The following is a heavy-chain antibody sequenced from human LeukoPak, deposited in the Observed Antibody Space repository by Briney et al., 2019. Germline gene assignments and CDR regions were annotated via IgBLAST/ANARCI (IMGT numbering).Heavy chain of an antibody. CDR3: AKDKRYKDYDPFDY. D-gene: IGHD1-14*01. J-gene: IGHJ4*02. Sequence: PGGSLRLSCAVSGFTFDVYAMHWVRQAPGKGLEWVSLISGDGGSTYYADSVKGRFTISRDNSKNSLYLQMNSLRTEDTALYYCAKDKRYKDYDPFDYWGQGTLVTVPS. CDR1: GFTFDVYA. CDR2: ISGDGGST. V-gene: IGHV3-43*02.